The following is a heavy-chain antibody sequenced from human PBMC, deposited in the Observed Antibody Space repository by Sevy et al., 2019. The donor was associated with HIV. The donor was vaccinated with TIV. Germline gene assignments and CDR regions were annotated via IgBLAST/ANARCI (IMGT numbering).Heavy chain of an antibody. D-gene: IGHD2-15*01. V-gene: IGHV1-24*01. Sequence: ASVKVSCKVSGYTLTKLSIHWVRQVPGKGLEWMGEFAPQYGETIYAQRFQGRLTMTEDTSPDTAFMELSSLTSEDTAIYYCTTVGLRYYSGSSSYQGDWFDPWGQGTLVTVSS. CDR2: FAPQYGET. J-gene: IGHJ5*02. CDR3: TTVGLRYYSGSSSYQGDWFDP. CDR1: GYTLTKLS.